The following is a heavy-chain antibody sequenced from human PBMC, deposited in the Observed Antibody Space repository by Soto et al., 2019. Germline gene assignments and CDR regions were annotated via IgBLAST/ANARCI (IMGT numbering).Heavy chain of an antibody. D-gene: IGHD3-10*01. CDR1: GYTFTSYG. Sequence: QVQLVQSGAEVKKPGASVKVSCKASGYTFTSYGISWVRQAPGQGLEWMGWISAYNGNTNYAQKLQGRVTMTTDTSTSKAYRELRSLRSDDTAVYYCARDLWFGELPNYYYYGMDVWGQGTTVTVSS. J-gene: IGHJ6*02. CDR3: ARDLWFGELPNYYYYGMDV. CDR2: ISAYNGNT. V-gene: IGHV1-18*01.